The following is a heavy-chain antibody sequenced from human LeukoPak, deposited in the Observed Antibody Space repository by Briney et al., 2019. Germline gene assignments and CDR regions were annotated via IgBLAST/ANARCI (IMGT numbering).Heavy chain of an antibody. D-gene: IGHD3-9*01. Sequence: GGSLRLSCAASGFIFSGYAMHWVRQAPGKGLEWVSAISGSGGSTYYADSVKGRFTISRDNSKNTLYLQMNSLRAEDTAVYYCAKVKSDILTGYYPYSIDYWGQGTLVTVSS. CDR3: AKVKSDILTGYYPYSIDY. V-gene: IGHV3-23*01. J-gene: IGHJ4*02. CDR1: GFIFSGYA. CDR2: ISGSGGST.